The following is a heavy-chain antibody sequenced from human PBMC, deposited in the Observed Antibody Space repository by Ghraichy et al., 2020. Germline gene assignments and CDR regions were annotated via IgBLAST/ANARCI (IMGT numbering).Heavy chain of an antibody. Sequence: LSLTCAASGFTFSSYGMNWVRQAPGKGREWVSGISGSGGSTYYADSVKGRFTISRDNARNSLYLQMSSLRAEDTAMYYCATASRPNWGCYWGRGAQVTVSS. CDR3: ATASRPNWGCY. CDR1: GFTFSSYG. CDR2: ISGSGGST. D-gene: IGHD7-27*01. J-gene: IGHJ4*02. V-gene: IGHV3-23*01.